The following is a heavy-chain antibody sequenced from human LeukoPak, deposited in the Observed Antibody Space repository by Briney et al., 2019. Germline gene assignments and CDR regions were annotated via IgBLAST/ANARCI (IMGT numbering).Heavy chain of an antibody. Sequence: GASVTVSCKASGYTFTIYGISWVRQAPGQGLEWMGWISAYNGNTNYAQKLQGRVTMTTDTSTSTAYMELRSLRSDDTAVYYCARQWELLLGYYFDYWGQGTLVTVSS. V-gene: IGHV1-18*01. CDR2: ISAYNGNT. CDR1: GYTFTIYG. CDR3: ARQWELLLGYYFDY. J-gene: IGHJ4*02. D-gene: IGHD1-26*01.